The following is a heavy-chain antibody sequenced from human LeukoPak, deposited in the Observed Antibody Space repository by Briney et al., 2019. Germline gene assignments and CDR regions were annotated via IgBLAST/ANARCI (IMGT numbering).Heavy chain of an antibody. CDR1: GFTFRDHF. CDR2: ISSSGTPI. Sequence: GGSLRLSCAVSGFTFRDHFMPWIRQAPGKGLEWVSYISSSGTPIYYADSVEGRFTISRDNANNAMYLQMNSLRGEDTAVYYCARGCDNGDYCFDYWGQGSLVTVSS. J-gene: IGHJ4*02. V-gene: IGHV3-11*04. D-gene: IGHD4-17*01. CDR3: ARGCDNGDYCFDY.